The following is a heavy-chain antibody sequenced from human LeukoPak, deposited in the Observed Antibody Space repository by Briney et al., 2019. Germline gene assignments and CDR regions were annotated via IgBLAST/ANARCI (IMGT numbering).Heavy chain of an antibody. CDR2: IYYTGKN. Sequence: SETLSLTCAVSGGSINSHYWGWIRQPPGKGLQWIGDIYYTGKNNYNPSLKSRVTISLDTSKDHLSLNLTSVVAPDTAIYYCVRRDTGWNYFGYWGQGILVTVSS. V-gene: IGHV4-59*08. CDR3: VRRDTGWNYFGY. CDR1: GGSINSHY. D-gene: IGHD6-19*01. J-gene: IGHJ4*02.